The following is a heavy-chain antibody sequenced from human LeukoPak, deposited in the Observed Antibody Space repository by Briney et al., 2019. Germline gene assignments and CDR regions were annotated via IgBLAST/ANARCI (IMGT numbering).Heavy chain of an antibody. CDR2: INHSGST. V-gene: IGHV4-34*01. Sequence: SETLSLTCAVYCGSFSGYYWSWIRQPPRKGLEWIGEINHSGSTNYNPSLKSRVTISVDTSKNQFSLKLSSVTAADTAVYYCARGVVAARIELGWFDPWGQGTLVTVSS. CDR3: ARGVVAARIELGWFDP. J-gene: IGHJ5*02. CDR1: CGSFSGYY. D-gene: IGHD6-6*01.